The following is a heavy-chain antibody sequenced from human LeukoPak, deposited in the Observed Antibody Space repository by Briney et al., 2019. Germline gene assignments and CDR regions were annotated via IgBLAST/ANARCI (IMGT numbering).Heavy chain of an antibody. CDR1: GLSFSNYA. Sequence: PGGSLRLSCAASGLSFSNYAMSWVRQAPGKGLEWVSGISGSGDNTYYADSVEGRFTASRDNSKNTLYLLLNSLRADDTAVYYCATGQGSASGNYYNVNYFDSWGQGALVTVSS. V-gene: IGHV3-23*01. CDR3: ATGQGSASGNYYNVNYFDS. J-gene: IGHJ4*02. CDR2: ISGSGDNT. D-gene: IGHD3-10*01.